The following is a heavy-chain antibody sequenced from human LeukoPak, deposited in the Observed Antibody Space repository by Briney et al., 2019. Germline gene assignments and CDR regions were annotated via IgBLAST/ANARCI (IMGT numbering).Heavy chain of an antibody. V-gene: IGHV3-53*01. CDR2: IYSGGST. D-gene: IGHD3-10*01. CDR3: ARGYYGSGSYPSLDP. J-gene: IGHJ5*02. Sequence: PGGSLRLSCAASGFTVSSNYMSWVRQAPGKGLEWVSVIYSGGSTYYADSVKGRFTISRDNSKNTLYLQMNSLRAEDTAVYYCARGYYGSGSYPSLDPWGQGTLVTVSS. CDR1: GFTVSSNY.